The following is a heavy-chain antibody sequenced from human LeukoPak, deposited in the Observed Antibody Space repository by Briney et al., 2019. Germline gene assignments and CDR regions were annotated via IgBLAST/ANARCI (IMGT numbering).Heavy chain of an antibody. J-gene: IGHJ6*03. V-gene: IGHV3-21*01. CDR1: GFTFSSYS. CDR3: ARARGGASYYYYYMDV. CDR2: ISSSSSYI. D-gene: IGHD3-10*01. Sequence: PGGSLRLSCAASGFTFSSYSMNWVRQAPGKGLEWVSSISSSSSYIYYADSVKGRFTISRDNAKNSLYLQMNSLRAEDTAMYYCARARGGASYYYYYMDVWGKGTTVTISS.